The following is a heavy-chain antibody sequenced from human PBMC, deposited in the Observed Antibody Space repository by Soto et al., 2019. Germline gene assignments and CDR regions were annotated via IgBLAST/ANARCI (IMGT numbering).Heavy chain of an antibody. CDR3: AKGTYYYGSGSYYNPPYYFDY. CDR2: ISGSGGST. CDR1: GFTFSSYA. J-gene: IGHJ4*02. V-gene: IGHV3-23*01. D-gene: IGHD3-10*01. Sequence: PGGSLRLSCAASGFTFSSYAMSWVRQAPGKGLEWVSAISGSGGSTYYADSVKGRFTISRDNSKNTLYLQMNSLRAEDTAVYYCAKGTYYYGSGSYYNPPYYFDYWGQGTLVTVSS.